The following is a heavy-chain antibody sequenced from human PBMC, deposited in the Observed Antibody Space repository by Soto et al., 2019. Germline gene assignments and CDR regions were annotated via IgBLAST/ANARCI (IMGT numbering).Heavy chain of an antibody. D-gene: IGHD3-10*01. J-gene: IGHJ5*02. CDR3: ARLRVEYYYGSGSYYWFDP. Sequence: SETLSLTCTVSGGSISSYYWGWIRQPAGKGLEWIGRIYTSGSTNYNPSLKSRVTMSVDTSKNQFSLKLSSVTAADTAVYYCARLRVEYYYGSGSYYWFDPWGQGTLVTVSS. CDR1: GGSISSYY. CDR2: IYTSGST. V-gene: IGHV4-4*07.